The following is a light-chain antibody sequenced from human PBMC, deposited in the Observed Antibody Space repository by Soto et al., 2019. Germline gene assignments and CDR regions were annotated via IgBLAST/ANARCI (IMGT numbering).Light chain of an antibody. J-gene: IGKJ5*01. CDR1: ESINRH. CDR2: AAS. Sequence: DIQMTQSPSSLSASVGDRVTITCRASESINRHLNWYQQKPGKAPKLLIYAASSLQNGVPSRFSGSGSGTELTLTISNLQPEDFATYYSQHSYSTLSLTFGQGTRLEIK. V-gene: IGKV1-39*01. CDR3: QHSYSTLSLT.